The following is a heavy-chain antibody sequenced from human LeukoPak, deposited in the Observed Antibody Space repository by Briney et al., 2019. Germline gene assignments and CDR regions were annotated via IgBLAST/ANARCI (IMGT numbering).Heavy chain of an antibody. CDR1: GGTFSSYA. J-gene: IGHJ6*03. Sequence: WASAKVSCKASGGTFSSYAISWVRQAPGQGLEWMGGIIPIFGTANYAQKFQGRVTITTDESTSTAYMELSSLRSEDTAVYYCATSGPLVPAAIDYYYMDVWGKGTTVTVSS. D-gene: IGHD2-2*02. CDR2: IIPIFGTA. V-gene: IGHV1-69*05. CDR3: ATSGPLVPAAIDYYYMDV.